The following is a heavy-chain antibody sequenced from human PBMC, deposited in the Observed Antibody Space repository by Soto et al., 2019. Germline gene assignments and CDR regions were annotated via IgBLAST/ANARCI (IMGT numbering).Heavy chain of an antibody. Sequence: GGSLRLSCAASGFTFSSYSMNWVRQAPGKGLEWVSYISSSSSTIYYADSVKGRFTISRDNAKNSLYLQMNSLRDEDTAVYYCARVYDFWSAPQAYGMDVWGQGTTVTVSS. V-gene: IGHV3-48*02. CDR1: GFTFSSYS. J-gene: IGHJ6*02. CDR2: ISSSSSTI. CDR3: ARVYDFWSAPQAYGMDV. D-gene: IGHD3-3*01.